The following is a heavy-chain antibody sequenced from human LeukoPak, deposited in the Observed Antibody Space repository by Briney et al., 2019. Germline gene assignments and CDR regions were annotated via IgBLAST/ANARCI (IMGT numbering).Heavy chain of an antibody. CDR1: GYTFTRHY. J-gene: IGHJ4*02. V-gene: IGHV1-46*01. D-gene: IGHD2-21*01. Sequence: ASVKVSCKASGYTFTRHYMNWVRQAPGQGLEWMGKINPSSGGTGYAQKFQGRVTMTRDTSTSTAYMELTSLRSEDTAVYYCARHGPYAYCGGDCYDYWGQGTLVTVSS. CDR3: ARHGPYAYCGGDCYDY. CDR2: INPSSGGT.